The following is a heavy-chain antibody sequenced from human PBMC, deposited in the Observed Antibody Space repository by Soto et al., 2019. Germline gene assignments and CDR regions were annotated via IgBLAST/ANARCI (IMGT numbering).Heavy chain of an antibody. J-gene: IGHJ6*02. CDR3: ARAGYDSSGYYFYAMDV. CDR1: GFIWSGYD. D-gene: IGHD3-22*01. Sequence: EEQLVESGGGLVQPGGSLRLSCVASGFIWSGYDMHWVRQATGEGLEWVSAIGTAGDPYYSGSVKGRFTISRGNAENSVYLQMNSLRAGDTAVYYCARAGYDSSGYYFYAMDVWGPGTTVTVSS. V-gene: IGHV3-13*05. CDR2: IGTAGDP.